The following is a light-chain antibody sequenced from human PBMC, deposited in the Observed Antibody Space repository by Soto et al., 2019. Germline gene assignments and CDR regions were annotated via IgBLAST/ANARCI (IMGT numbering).Light chain of an antibody. V-gene: IGKV1-5*03. J-gene: IGKJ1*01. CDR2: KAS. CDR1: QSIDTW. CDR3: QHQSSWPRT. Sequence: DIQMTQSPATLAASVGDRVSITCRASQSIDTWLAWYQQKAGKAPNLLIYKASRLESGVPSRFSGSGSGTEFTLTISSLQSEDFAVYYCQHQSSWPRTFGQGTRVEIK.